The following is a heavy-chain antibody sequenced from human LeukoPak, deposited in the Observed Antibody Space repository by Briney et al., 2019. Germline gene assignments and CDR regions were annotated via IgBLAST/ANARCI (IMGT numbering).Heavy chain of an antibody. V-gene: IGHV3-21*01. J-gene: IGHJ4*02. CDR1: GFTFSSYS. Sequence: GGSLRLSCAASGFTFSSYSMNWVRQAPGKGLEWVSSISSSSSYIYYADSVKGRFTISRDNAKNSLYLQMNSLRAEDTAVYYCARDSIYYGSGSYQVDYWGQGTLVTVSS. CDR2: ISSSSSYI. CDR3: ARDSIYYGSGSYQVDY. D-gene: IGHD3-10*01.